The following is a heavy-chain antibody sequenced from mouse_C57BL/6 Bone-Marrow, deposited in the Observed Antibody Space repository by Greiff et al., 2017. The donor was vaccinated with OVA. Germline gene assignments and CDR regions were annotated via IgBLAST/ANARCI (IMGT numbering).Heavy chain of an antibody. CDR1: GYSITSGYY. Sequence: VQLKESGPGLVKPSQSLSLTCSVTGYSITSGYYWNWIRQFPGNKLEWMGYISYDGSNNYNPSLKNRISITRGTSKNQFFLKLNSVTTEDTATYYCARVLLRSWFAYWGQGTLVTVSA. CDR2: ISYDGSN. CDR3: ARVLLRSWFAY. V-gene: IGHV3-6*01. D-gene: IGHD1-1*01. J-gene: IGHJ3*01.